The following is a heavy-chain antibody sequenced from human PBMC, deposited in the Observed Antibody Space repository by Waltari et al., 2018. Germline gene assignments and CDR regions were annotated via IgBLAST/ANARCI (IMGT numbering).Heavy chain of an antibody. Sequence: QVQLQESGPGLVKPSQTLSLHCTFSGGSISSGGYYWNWIRQHPGKGLEWIGYIYYSVSTYSNPSLKSRVTISVATSKNQFSLKLSSVTAADTAVYYCAVAPGSPYYFDYWGQVTLVTVSS. J-gene: IGHJ4*02. CDR3: AVAPGSPYYFDY. V-gene: IGHV4-31*03. CDR1: GGSISSGGYY. CDR2: IYYSVST. D-gene: IGHD3-10*01.